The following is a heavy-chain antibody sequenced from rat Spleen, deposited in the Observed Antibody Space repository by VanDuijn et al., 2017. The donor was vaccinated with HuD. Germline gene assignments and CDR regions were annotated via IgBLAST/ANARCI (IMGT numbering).Heavy chain of an antibody. CDR2: ISYDGSST. CDR1: GFTFSDYY. CDR3: ARHEDSGDWFAY. Sequence: EVQLVESDGGLVQPGRSLNLSCAASGFTFSDYYMAWVRQAPTKGLEWVATISYDGSSTYYRDSVKGRFTISRDNAKSTLYLQMDSLRSEDTATYYCARHEDSGDWFAYWGQGTLVTVSS. D-gene: IGHD4-3*01. J-gene: IGHJ3*01. V-gene: IGHV5-29*01.